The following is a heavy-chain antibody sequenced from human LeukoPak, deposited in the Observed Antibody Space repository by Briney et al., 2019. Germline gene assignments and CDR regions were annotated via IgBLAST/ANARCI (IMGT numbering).Heavy chain of an antibody. CDR1: GFTFSSYG. D-gene: IGHD3-22*01. Sequence: GGSLRLSCAASGFTFSSYGMHWVRQAPGKGLEWVAVISYDGSNKYYADSVKGRFTISRDNSKNTLYLQMNSLRAEDTAVYYCARDEGYHDSSGYYYYWGQGTLVTVSS. J-gene: IGHJ4*02. CDR3: ARDEGYHDSSGYYYY. V-gene: IGHV3-30*19. CDR2: ISYDGSNK.